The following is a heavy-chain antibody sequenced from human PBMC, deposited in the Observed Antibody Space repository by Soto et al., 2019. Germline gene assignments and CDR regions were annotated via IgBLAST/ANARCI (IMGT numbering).Heavy chain of an antibody. CDR3: ARPGNYGSGSYLYYLDY. J-gene: IGHJ4*02. CDR1: GCSISSSSYY. Sequence: SETLSLTCTVSGCSISSSSYYWGWIRQPPGKGLEWIGSIYYSGSTYYNPSLKSRVTISVDTSKNQFSRKLSSVTAADTAVYYCARPGNYGSGSYLYYLDYWGQGTLVTVSS. CDR2: IYYSGST. V-gene: IGHV4-39*01. D-gene: IGHD3-10*01.